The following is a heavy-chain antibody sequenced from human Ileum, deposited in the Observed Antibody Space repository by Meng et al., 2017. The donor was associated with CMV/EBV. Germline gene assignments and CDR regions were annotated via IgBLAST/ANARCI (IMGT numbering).Heavy chain of an antibody. Sequence: GESLKISCAASGFTFSSYGVSWVRQAPGKGLEWVSAITGSGRTTYYADSVKGRFTISRDNSKNTLYLHINSLRAEDTAVYYCAKIDQQQNYFDCWGQGTLVTVSS. D-gene: IGHD6-13*01. V-gene: IGHV3-23*01. J-gene: IGHJ4*02. CDR1: GFTFSSYG. CDR2: ITGSGRTT. CDR3: AKIDQQQNYFDC.